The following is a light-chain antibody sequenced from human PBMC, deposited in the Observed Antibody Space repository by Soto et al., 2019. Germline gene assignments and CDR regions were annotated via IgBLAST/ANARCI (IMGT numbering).Light chain of an antibody. CDR1: QSISSW. CDR3: QQYNSYAKT. V-gene: IGKV1-5*01. Sequence: DIQMTQSPSTLSASVGDRVTITCRASQSISSWLAWYQQKPGKAPKLLIYDASSLESGVPSRFSGSGSGTEFTLPISSLQPDDFATYYRQQYNSYAKTFGQGNKVEIK. J-gene: IGKJ1*01. CDR2: DAS.